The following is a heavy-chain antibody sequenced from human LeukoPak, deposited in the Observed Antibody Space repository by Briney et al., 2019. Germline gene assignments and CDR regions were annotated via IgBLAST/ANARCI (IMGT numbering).Heavy chain of an antibody. CDR3: AKGITIFGVVTDYFDY. CDR1: GFTFSSYG. CDR2: IRYGGSNK. V-gene: IGHV3-30*02. J-gene: IGHJ4*02. Sequence: SLRLSCAASGFTFSSYGMHWVRQAPGKGLEWVAFIRYGGSNKYYADSVKGRFTISRDNSKNTLYLQMNSLRAEDTAVYYCAKGITIFGVVTDYFDYWGQGTLVTVSS. D-gene: IGHD3-3*01.